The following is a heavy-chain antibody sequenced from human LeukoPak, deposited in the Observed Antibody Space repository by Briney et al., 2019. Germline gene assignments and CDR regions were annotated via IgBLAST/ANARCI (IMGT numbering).Heavy chain of an antibody. CDR2: ISYNAGTT. CDR3: AKGVVVAPDVTPFDY. CDR1: GFTLSSYG. Sequence: GGSLRLSCVVSGFTLSSYGMSWVRQTPGKGLEWVSGISYNAGTTHYADSVRGRFTISRDNSKNMVYLQMNSLRAEDTAVYYCAKGVVVAPDVTPFDYWGQGTLVTVSS. J-gene: IGHJ4*02. D-gene: IGHD2-2*01. V-gene: IGHV3-23*01.